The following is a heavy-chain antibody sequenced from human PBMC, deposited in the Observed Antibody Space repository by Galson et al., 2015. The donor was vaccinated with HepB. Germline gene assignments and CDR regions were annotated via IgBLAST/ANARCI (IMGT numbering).Heavy chain of an antibody. J-gene: IGHJ4*02. CDR3: ARVNFRAARSAGPPHYGSGSLSF. Sequence: SVKVSCKASGYKFTSYYMHWVRQAPGQGLEWMGIINPSGGSTDYAQKFQGRLTMTRDTSTSTVFMELSSLRSDDTAVYYCARVNFRAARSAGPPHYGSGSLSFWGQGTLVTVSS. D-gene: IGHD3-10*01. V-gene: IGHV1-46*01. CDR2: INPSGGST. CDR1: GYKFTSYY.